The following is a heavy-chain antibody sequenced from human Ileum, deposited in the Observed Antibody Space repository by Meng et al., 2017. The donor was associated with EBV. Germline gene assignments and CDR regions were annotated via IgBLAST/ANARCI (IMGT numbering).Heavy chain of an antibody. Sequence: VPLQQSVTGLLQPSEQLSLTCAVYCGSFNDYDWTWLRQPPWKGLEWIGEIDQSGYTKFNPSLSSRATISRDTSNTQFSLRLNSVTAADTALYYCARYGRCNGNSFYCFDPWGQGTLVTVSS. CDR2: IDQSGYT. V-gene: IGHV4-34*01. CDR1: CGSFNDYD. J-gene: IGHJ5*02. D-gene: IGHD4-23*01. CDR3: ARYGRCNGNSFYCFDP.